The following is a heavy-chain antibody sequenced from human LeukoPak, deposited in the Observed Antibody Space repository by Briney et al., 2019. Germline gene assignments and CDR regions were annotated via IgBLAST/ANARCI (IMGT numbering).Heavy chain of an antibody. CDR3: ARVSYSGYLDY. Sequence: GGSLRLSCAASGFTFSSYGMNWVRQAPGKGLEWVSYISSSSSTIYYADSVKGRFTISRDNAKNSLYLQMNSLRAEDTAVYYCARVSYSGYLDYWGQGTLVTVSS. CDR2: ISSSSSTI. V-gene: IGHV3-48*01. J-gene: IGHJ4*02. CDR1: GFTFSSYG. D-gene: IGHD1-26*01.